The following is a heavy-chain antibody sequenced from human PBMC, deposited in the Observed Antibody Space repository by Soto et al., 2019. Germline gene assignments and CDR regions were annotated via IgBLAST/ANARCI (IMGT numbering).Heavy chain of an antibody. J-gene: IGHJ4*02. D-gene: IGHD3-16*01. CDR3: AKNLVWGQLEL. CDR2: ISGSGSGT. CDR1: GSTYNSA. Sequence: GGSLRLSSVASGSTYNSAMTWVRQAPGKGLEWVSSISGSGSGTYYAESLKGRFTISRDNSRNTLYLQMTSLRVDDTAVYYCAKNLVWGQLELWGQGTLVTVSS. V-gene: IGHV3-23*01.